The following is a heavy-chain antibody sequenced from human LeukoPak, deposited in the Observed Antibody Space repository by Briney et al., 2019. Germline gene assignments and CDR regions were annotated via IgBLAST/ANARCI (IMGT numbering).Heavy chain of an antibody. V-gene: IGHV4-30-4*08. CDR1: GGSISSYY. J-gene: IGHJ4*02. CDR2: IYYSGST. D-gene: IGHD3-22*01. Sequence: PSETLSLTCTVSGGSISSYYWSWIRQPPGKGLEWIGYIYYSGSTYYNPSLKSRVTISVDTSKNQFSLKLSSVTAADTAVYYCARWISGYYLYYFDYWGQGTLVTVSS. CDR3: ARWISGYYLYYFDY.